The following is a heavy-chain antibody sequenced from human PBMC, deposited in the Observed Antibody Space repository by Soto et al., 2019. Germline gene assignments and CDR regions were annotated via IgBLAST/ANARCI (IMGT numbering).Heavy chain of an antibody. CDR1: GGSVSSGSYY. V-gene: IGHV4-61*01. CDR3: ARESVTTDYYYYGMDV. Sequence: PSETLSLTCTVSGGSVSSGSYYWSWIRQPPGKGLEWIGYIYYSGSTNYNPSLKSRVTISVDTSKNQFSLKLSSVTAADTAVYYCARESVTTDYYYYGMDVWGQGTTVTVSS. CDR2: IYYSGST. D-gene: IGHD4-17*01. J-gene: IGHJ6*02.